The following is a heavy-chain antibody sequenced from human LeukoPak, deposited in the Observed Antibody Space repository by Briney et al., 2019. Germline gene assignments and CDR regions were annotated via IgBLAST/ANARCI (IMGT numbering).Heavy chain of an antibody. CDR2: IYYSGST. V-gene: IGHV4-39*01. J-gene: IGHJ3*02. CDR1: GGSISSSSYY. CDR3: AMVRGPFFDI. D-gene: IGHD3-10*01. Sequence: PSETLSLTCTVSGGSISSSSYYWGWIRQPPGKGLEWIGSIYYSGSTYYNPSLKSRVTISVDTSKNQFSLKLSSVTAADTAVYYCAMVRGPFFDIWGQGTMVTVSS.